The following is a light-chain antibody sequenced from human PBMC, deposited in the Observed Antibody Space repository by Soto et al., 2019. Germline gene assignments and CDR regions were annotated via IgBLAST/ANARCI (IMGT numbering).Light chain of an antibody. CDR3: QQYGSSGT. Sequence: EIVMTQSPATLSVSPGERATLSCRASQSVTSNLAWYQQKPGQAPRLLMYGVSTRATGIPARFGGSGSATDFTLTISRLEPEDFAVYYCQQYGSSGTFGQGTKVDI. CDR1: QSVTSN. V-gene: IGKV3-15*01. J-gene: IGKJ1*01. CDR2: GVS.